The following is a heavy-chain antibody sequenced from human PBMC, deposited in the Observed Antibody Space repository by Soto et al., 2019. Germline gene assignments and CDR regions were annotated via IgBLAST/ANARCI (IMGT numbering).Heavy chain of an antibody. CDR3: AGPTSKKVFDY. V-gene: IGHV3-66*01. CDR2: IYSSGTT. J-gene: IGHJ4*02. Sequence: PGGSLRLSCAASGFTVSGNYMSWVRQAPGKGLEWVSVIYSSGTTYHADSVKGRFTISRDNSKNTLYLQMNSLRVEDTAVYYCAGPTSKKVFDYWGQGTLVTVSS. CDR1: GFTVSGNY.